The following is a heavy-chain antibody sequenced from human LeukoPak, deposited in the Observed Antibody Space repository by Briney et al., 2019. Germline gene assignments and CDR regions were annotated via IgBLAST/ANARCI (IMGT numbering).Heavy chain of an antibody. D-gene: IGHD3-22*01. V-gene: IGHV3-30*03. CDR3: HQYYYDSSGYNAPNDAFDI. CDR2: ISYDGSNK. J-gene: IGHJ3*02. CDR1: GLTFSSYG. Sequence: PGGSLRLSCAASGLTFSSYGMHWVRQAPGKGLEWVAVISYDGSNKYYADSVKGRFTISRDNSKNTLYLQMNSLRAEDTAVYYCHQYYYDSSGYNAPNDAFDIWGQGTMVTVSS.